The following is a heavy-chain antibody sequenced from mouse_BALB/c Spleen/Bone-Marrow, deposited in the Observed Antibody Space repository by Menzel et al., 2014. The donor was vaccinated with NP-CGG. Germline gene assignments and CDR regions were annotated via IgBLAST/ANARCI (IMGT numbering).Heavy chain of an antibody. D-gene: IGHD2-14*01. CDR1: GYTISSYW. V-gene: IGHV1-9*01. CDR2: ILPGSGST. Sequence: QVQLQQSGAELMKPGASVKISCKATGYTISSYWIEWVKQRPGHGLEWIGEILPGSGSTNYNEKFKGKATFTADTSSNTAYMQLSSLTSEDSAVYYCARRGYDGAYWGQGTLVTVSA. J-gene: IGHJ3*01. CDR3: ARRGYDGAY.